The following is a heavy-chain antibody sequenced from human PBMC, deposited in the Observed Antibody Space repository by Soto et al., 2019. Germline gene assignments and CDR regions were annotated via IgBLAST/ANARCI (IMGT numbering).Heavy chain of an antibody. CDR3: ARDRGFTVPGHPYYYYGMDV. D-gene: IGHD3-10*01. V-gene: IGHV3-48*01. CDR2: ISSSGGAI. CDR1: GFTFSSYA. Sequence: PGGSXRLSCAASGFTFSSYAMHWVRQTPGKGLEWVSYISSSGGAIYYADSVKGRFTISRDNAKKSLFLQMNSLRVEDTALYYCARDRGFTVPGHPYYYYGMDVWGQGTTVTVSS. J-gene: IGHJ6*02.